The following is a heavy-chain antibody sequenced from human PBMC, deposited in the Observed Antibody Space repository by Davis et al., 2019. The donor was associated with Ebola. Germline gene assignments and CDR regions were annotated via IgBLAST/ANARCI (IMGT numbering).Heavy chain of an antibody. V-gene: IGHV3-33*05. CDR1: GFTFSSYG. J-gene: IGHJ6*03. Sequence: GESLKISCAASGFTFSSYGMHWVRQAPGKGLEWVAVISYDGSNKYYADSVKGRFTISRDNAKNSLYLQMNSLRAEDTAVYYCARDGVVVPAASYYYYYYMDVWGKGTTVTVSS. CDR2: ISYDGSNK. CDR3: ARDGVVVPAASYYYYYYMDV. D-gene: IGHD2-2*01.